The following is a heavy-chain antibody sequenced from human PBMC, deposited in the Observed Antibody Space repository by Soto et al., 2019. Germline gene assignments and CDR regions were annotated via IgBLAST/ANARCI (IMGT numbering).Heavy chain of an antibody. J-gene: IGHJ4*02. Sequence: QAQLVQSGAEVKKPGASVKVSCKASGYTFTGYDINWVRQATGQGLEWMGWMNPNSGNTGYAQNLQGRVTMTRDNSITTAYMELTSLRDDDSAVYYCAGEKVGTTGIYFWGQGTLVTVSS. CDR1: GYTFTGYD. V-gene: IGHV1-8*01. D-gene: IGHD1-26*01. CDR3: AGEKVGTTGIYF. CDR2: MNPNSGNT.